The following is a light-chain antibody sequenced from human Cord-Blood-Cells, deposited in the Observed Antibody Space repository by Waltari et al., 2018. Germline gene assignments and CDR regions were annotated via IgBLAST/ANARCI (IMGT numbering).Light chain of an antibody. CDR1: SSDVGGYNY. J-gene: IGLJ1*01. CDR3: CSYAGSYTYV. CDR2: DVS. V-gene: IGLV2-11*01. Sequence: QSALTQPRSVSGSPGQSVTISCTGTSSDVGGYNYVCWYQPHPGKAPKLMIYDVSKRPSGVPDRCSGSKSGNTASLTISGLQAEDEADYYCCSYAGSYTYVFGTGTKGTVL.